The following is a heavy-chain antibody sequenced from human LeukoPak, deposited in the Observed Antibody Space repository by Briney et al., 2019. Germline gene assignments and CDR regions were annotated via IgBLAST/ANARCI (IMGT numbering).Heavy chain of an antibody. CDR3: ARSTNRLDS. D-gene: IGHD1-14*01. Sequence: SETLSLTCTVSGAPISGFISGGTYYWNWIRQPAGKELEWIGRMYNGGTTINYSPSLKSRVTISVDTSKNQFSLNVTSVTAAETAVYYCARSTNRLDSWGQGTLVTVSS. J-gene: IGHJ4*02. CDR1: GAPISGFISGGTYY. CDR2: MYNGGTT. V-gene: IGHV4-61*02.